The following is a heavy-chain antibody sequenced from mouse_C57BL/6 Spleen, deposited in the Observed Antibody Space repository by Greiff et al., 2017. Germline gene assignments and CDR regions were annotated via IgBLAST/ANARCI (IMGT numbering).Heavy chain of an antibody. J-gene: IGHJ3*01. V-gene: IGHV14-3*01. D-gene: IGHD1-1*01. Sequence: VQLKESVAELVRPGASVKLSCTASGFNFKNTYMTWVKQRPEQGLEWIGRIDPANGNTKYDPKFQGKATITAETSSNTSYLQLSSLTSEDTAIYYCARSGDYYAWFAYWGQGTLVTVSA. CDR2: IDPANGNT. CDR1: GFNFKNTY. CDR3: ARSGDYYAWFAY.